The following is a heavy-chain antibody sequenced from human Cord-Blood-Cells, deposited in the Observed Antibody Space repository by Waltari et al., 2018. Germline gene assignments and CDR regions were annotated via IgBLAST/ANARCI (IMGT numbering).Heavy chain of an antibody. Sequence: QVTLKESGPVLVKPTETLTLTCTVSGFSLSNARMGVSWIRQPPGKALEWLAHIFSNDEKSYSTSLKSRLTISKDTSKSQVVLTMTNSDPVDTATYYCARIRRSSSWYKDDAFDIWGQGTMVTVSS. CDR2: IFSNDEK. J-gene: IGHJ3*02. V-gene: IGHV2-26*01. D-gene: IGHD6-13*01. CDR1: GFSLSNARMG. CDR3: ARIRRSSSWYKDDAFDI.